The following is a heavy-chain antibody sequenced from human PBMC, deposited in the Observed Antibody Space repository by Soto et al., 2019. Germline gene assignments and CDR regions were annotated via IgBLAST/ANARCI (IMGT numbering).Heavy chain of an antibody. V-gene: IGHV1-3*01. D-gene: IGHD5-12*01. J-gene: IGHJ4*02. Sequence: ASVKVSCKASGYTFTSYAMHWVRQAPGQRLEWMGWINAGNGNTKYSQKFQGRVTITRDTSASTAYMELSSLRPEDTAVYYCARGGSGYVRYYYFDYWGQGTLVTVSS. CDR3: ARGGSGYVRYYYFDY. CDR2: INAGNGNT. CDR1: GYTFTSYA.